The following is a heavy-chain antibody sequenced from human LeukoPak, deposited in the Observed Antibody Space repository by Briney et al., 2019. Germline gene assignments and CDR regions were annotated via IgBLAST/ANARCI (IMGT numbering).Heavy chain of an antibody. Sequence: SETLSLTCAVYGGSFSGYYWSWIRQPPGKGLEWIGEINHSGSTNYNPSLKSRVTISVDTSKNQFSLKLTSVTAADTAVYYCARWHYGFSNWFDPWGQGTLVTVSS. CDR1: GGSFSGYY. J-gene: IGHJ5*02. V-gene: IGHV4-34*01. CDR3: ARWHYGFSNWFDP. D-gene: IGHD3-10*01. CDR2: INHSGST.